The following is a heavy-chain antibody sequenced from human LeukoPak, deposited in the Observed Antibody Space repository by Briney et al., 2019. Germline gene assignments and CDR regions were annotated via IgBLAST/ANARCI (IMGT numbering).Heavy chain of an antibody. Sequence: PGGSLRLSCAASGFTFSSYAMSWVRQAPGKGLEWVSAISGSGGSTYYADSVKGRFTISRDNSKNTLYLQMNSLRAEDTAVYYCAKDRTLLTVAADAFDIWGQGTMVTVSS. V-gene: IGHV3-23*01. CDR3: AKDRTLLTVAADAFDI. CDR1: GFTFSSYA. D-gene: IGHD2-15*01. J-gene: IGHJ3*02. CDR2: ISGSGGST.